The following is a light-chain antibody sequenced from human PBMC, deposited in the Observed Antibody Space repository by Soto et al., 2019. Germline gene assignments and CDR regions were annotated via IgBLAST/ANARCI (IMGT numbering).Light chain of an antibody. CDR1: QSISSSY. V-gene: IGKV3-20*01. Sequence: EIVLTQSPGTLSLSPGERATLSCRASQSISSSYLAWYQQKPGQAPRLLIYAASSRATGLPDRFSGSGAGTDFTLPISRLEPEDFAVYYCQQYGSSSYTFGEGTQLEIK. CDR2: AAS. J-gene: IGKJ2*01. CDR3: QQYGSSSYT.